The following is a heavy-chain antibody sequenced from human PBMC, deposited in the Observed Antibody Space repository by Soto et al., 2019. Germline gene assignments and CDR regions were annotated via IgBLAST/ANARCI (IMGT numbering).Heavy chain of an antibody. Sequence: ASVKVSCKAAGYTFTRYYMHWVRQAPGQGLEWMGIINPSGGSTSYAQKFQGRVTMTRDTSTSTVYMELSSLRSEDTAVYYCARDPVDIVATAYYYYYMDVWGKGTTVTVSS. CDR2: INPSGGST. D-gene: IGHD5-12*01. CDR3: ARDPVDIVATAYYYYYMDV. CDR1: GYTFTRYY. V-gene: IGHV1-46*03. J-gene: IGHJ6*03.